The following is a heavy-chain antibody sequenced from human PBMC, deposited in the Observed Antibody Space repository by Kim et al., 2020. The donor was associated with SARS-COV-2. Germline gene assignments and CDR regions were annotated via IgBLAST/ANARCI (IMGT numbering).Heavy chain of an antibody. J-gene: IGHJ3*02. CDR2: IRSKANSYAT. D-gene: IGHD1-1*01. Sequence: GGSLRLSCAASGFTFSDSPMHWVRQASGKGLEWVGRIRSKANSYATAYAASVRGRFIISRDDSKNTAYLQMNSLKTDDTAVYYCTRIPGTPFAFWDAFDIWGQGTMVTVSS. V-gene: IGHV3-73*01. CDR1: GFTFSDSP. CDR3: TRIPGTPFAFWDAFDI.